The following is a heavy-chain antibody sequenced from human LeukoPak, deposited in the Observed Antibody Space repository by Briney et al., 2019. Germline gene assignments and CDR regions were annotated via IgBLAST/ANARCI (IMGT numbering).Heavy chain of an antibody. CDR1: GFTFSSYS. J-gene: IGHJ4*02. CDR3: ARDYSTVTTFFDY. D-gene: IGHD4-17*01. V-gene: IGHV3-48*01. CDR2: ITSGGTTI. Sequence: GGSLRLSCAASGFTFSSYSMNWVRQAPGKGLEWVSYITSGGTTIYYADSVKGRFTISRDNAKNSLYLQMNSLRAEDTAVYYCARDYSTVTTFFDYWGQGTLVTVSS.